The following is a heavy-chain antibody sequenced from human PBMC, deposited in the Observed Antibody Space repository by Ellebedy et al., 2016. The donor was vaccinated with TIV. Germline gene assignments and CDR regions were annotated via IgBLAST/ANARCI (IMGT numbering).Heavy chain of an antibody. D-gene: IGHD1-26*01. CDR3: ASDPWGVGPAFDI. J-gene: IGHJ3*02. CDR1: GFTFDDYA. Sequence: GESLKISCEASGFTFDDYAMHWVRQSPGKGLEWVSAITNSGTSTYYADSVKGRFTISRDNSKNTLYLQVDSLRAEDTAIYYCASDPWGVGPAFDIWGQGTMVTVSS. CDR2: ITNSGTST. V-gene: IGHV3-23*01.